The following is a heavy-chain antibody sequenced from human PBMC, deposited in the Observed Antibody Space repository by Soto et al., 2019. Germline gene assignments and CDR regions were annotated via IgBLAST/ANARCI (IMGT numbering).Heavy chain of an antibody. CDR2: IDWDNDD. D-gene: IGHD6-25*01. CDR1: GFSLNTPGMC. CDR3: PRAERFTYSCDSSGGWLFAL. Sequence: SGPTLVNPTQTLTLTCTFSGFSLNTPGMCVAWIRQPPGKALEWLALIDWDNDDYYSTSLRTRLTISKDTSKNQVVLTMTNMDTVDTPTYFCPRAERFTYSCDSSGGWLFALWGHGTMVTVSS. V-gene: IGHV2-70*01. J-gene: IGHJ4*01.